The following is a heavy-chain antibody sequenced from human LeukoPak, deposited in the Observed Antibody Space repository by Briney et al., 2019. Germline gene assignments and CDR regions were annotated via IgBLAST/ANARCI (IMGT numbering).Heavy chain of an antibody. V-gene: IGHV4-30-4*01. CDR1: GGSISSYY. Sequence: KSSETLSLTCTVSGGSISSYYWSWIRQPPGKGLAWIGYIYYSGSTYYNPSLKSRVTISVDTSKNQFSLKLSSVTAADTTVYYCARVGIAAAGIWAPSVDYWGQGTLVTVSS. CDR2: IYYSGST. D-gene: IGHD6-13*01. CDR3: ARVGIAAAGIWAPSVDY. J-gene: IGHJ4*02.